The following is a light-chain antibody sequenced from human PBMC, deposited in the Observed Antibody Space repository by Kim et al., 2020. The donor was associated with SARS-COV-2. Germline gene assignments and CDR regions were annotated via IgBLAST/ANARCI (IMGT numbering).Light chain of an antibody. Sequence: QSALTQPASVSGSPGQSITISYTGTSSDIGSFNLVSWYQHHPGKAPKLIIYEVTKRPSGVSSRFSGSKSGNTASLTISGLQPDDEADYYCCSYAGNYIWMFGGGTKVTVL. V-gene: IGLV2-23*02. J-gene: IGLJ3*02. CDR2: EVT. CDR1: SSDIGSFNL. CDR3: CSYAGNYIWM.